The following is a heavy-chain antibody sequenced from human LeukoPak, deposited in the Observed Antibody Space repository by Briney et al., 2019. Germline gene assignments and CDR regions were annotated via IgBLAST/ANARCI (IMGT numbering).Heavy chain of an antibody. CDR2: ISGSGAYT. Sequence: GGSLRLSCAASGFTFSNYGMSWVRQAPGKGPEWVSAISGSGAYTHYADSVKGRFTISRDNSRNTLYLQMHSLRSDDTAVYYCAKVPYDNYFYYFVYWGQGALVTVSS. J-gene: IGHJ4*02. CDR3: AKVPYDNYFYYFVY. V-gene: IGHV3-23*01. D-gene: IGHD2/OR15-2a*01. CDR1: GFTFSNYG.